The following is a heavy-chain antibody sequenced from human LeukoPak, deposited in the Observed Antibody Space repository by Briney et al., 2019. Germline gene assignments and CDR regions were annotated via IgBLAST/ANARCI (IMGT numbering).Heavy chain of an antibody. D-gene: IGHD2-2*01. CDR1: GGSFSGYY. V-gene: IGHV4-34*01. CDR2: INHSGST. CDR3: ARGYCSSTNRYYYYGMDV. J-gene: IGHJ6*02. Sequence: PSETLSLTCAVYGGSFSGYYWSWIRQPPGKGLEWIGEINHSGSTNYNPSLKSRVTISVDTSKNRFSLKLSSVTAADTAVYYCARGYCSSTNRYYYYGMDVWGQGTTVTVSS.